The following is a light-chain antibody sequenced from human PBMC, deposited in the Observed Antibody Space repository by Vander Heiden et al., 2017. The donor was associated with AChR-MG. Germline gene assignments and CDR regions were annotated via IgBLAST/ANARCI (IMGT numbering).Light chain of an antibody. V-gene: IGKV4-1*01. Sequence: DIVMTQSPDSLAVSLGERATINCKSSQSVLYSSNNKNYLAWYQQKPGQPPKLLIYWASTRESGVPDRFSGSESGTDFTLTISSLQAEDVAVYYCQQYYSTPFMYTFGQGTKLEIK. CDR1: QSVLYSSNNKNY. CDR3: QQYYSTPFMYT. CDR2: WAS. J-gene: IGKJ2*01.